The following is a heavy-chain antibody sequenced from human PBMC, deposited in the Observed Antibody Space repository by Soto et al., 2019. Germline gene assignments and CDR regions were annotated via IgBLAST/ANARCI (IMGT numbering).Heavy chain of an antibody. Sequence: GGSLRLSCAASGFTFSAYDMHWVRQSTGKGLEWVSRIGTAGDTFYAGSVKGRFTISRDNAKNSLYLQKDIMRADDTAVYYCARVGAGDSSGYYDPDADAFDIWGQGTMFTVSS. CDR2: IGTAGDT. D-gene: IGHD3-22*01. V-gene: IGHV3-13*01. CDR1: GFTFSAYD. CDR3: ARVGAGDSSGYYDPDADAFDI. J-gene: IGHJ3*02.